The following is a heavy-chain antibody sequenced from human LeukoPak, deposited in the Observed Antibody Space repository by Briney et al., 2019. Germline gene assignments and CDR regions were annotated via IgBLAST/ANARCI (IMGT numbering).Heavy chain of an antibody. D-gene: IGHD2-15*01. V-gene: IGHV4-30-4*08. CDR2: IYYSGST. Sequence: SETLSLTCTVSGGSICSGDYYWSWIRQPPGKGLEWIGNIYYSGSTYYNPSLKSRVTISVDTSKNQFSLNLSSVTAADTAVYYCARANRIAAQIDYWGQGTLVPSPQ. J-gene: IGHJ4*02. CDR3: ARANRIAAQIDY. CDR1: GGSICSGDYY.